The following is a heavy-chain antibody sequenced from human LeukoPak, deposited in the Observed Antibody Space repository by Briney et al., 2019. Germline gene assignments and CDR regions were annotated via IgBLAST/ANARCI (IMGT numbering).Heavy chain of an antibody. V-gene: IGHV4-4*07. CDR3: ARDCRITMVRGVIGWFDP. J-gene: IGHJ5*02. CDR1: GGSISSYY. CDR2: IYTSGST. D-gene: IGHD3-10*01. Sequence: SETLSLTCTVSGGSISSYYWSWIRQPAGKGLEWIGRIYTSGSTNYNPSLESRVTMSVDTSKNQFSLKLSSVTAADTAVYYCARDCRITMVRGVIGWFDPWGQGTLVTVSS.